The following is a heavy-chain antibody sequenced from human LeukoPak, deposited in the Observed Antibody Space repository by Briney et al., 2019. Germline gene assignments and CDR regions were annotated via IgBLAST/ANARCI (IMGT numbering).Heavy chain of an antibody. CDR2: ISGSGGST. V-gene: IGHV3-23*01. CDR3: AEPEGGYYDIRPD. J-gene: IGHJ4*02. Sequence: GGSLRLSCAASGFAFSSYAMSWVRQAPGKGLEWVSAISGSGGSTYYADSVKGRFTISRDNSKNTLYLQMNSLRAEDTAVYYCAEPEGGYYDIRPDWGQGTLVTVSS. CDR1: GFAFSSYA. D-gene: IGHD3-22*01.